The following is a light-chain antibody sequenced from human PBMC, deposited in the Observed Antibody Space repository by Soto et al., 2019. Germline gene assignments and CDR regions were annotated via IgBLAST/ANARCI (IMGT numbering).Light chain of an antibody. CDR2: DAS. CDR3: QQRSNWPPT. J-gene: IGKJ2*01. V-gene: IGKV3-11*01. Sequence: EIVLTQSPATLSLSPGERATLSCRASQSVSSFLTWYQQKLGQAPSLLIHDASKRATGIPARFSGSGSGTDFTLTISSLEPEDFAVYYCQQRSNWPPTFGQGTKLEIK. CDR1: QSVSSF.